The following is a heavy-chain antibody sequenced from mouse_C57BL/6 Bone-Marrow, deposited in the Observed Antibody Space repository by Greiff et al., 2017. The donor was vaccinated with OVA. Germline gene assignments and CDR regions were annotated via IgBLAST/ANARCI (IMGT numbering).Heavy chain of an antibody. D-gene: IGHD2-3*01. CDR3: ARDYDPLAY. CDR2: ISYDGSN. Sequence: EVKLMESGPGLVKPSQSLSLTCSVTGYSITSGYYWNWIRQFPGNKLEWMGYISYDGSNNYNPSLKNRISITRDTSKNQFFLKLNSVTTEDTATYYCARDYDPLAYWGQGTLVTVSA. CDR1: GYSITSGYY. J-gene: IGHJ3*01. V-gene: IGHV3-6*01.